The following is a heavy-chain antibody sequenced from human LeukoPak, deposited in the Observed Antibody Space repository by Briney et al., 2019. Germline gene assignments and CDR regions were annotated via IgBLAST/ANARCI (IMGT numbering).Heavy chain of an antibody. Sequence: SQTLSLTCTVSGGSFSSGAYYWRWIRQHPGKGLEWIGYIYYTGTTYYHPSLKSRVTISVDTSKNQFSLKLSSVTAADTAVYHCARLPYCSGGSCYPGSDAFDIWGQGTMVTVSS. CDR3: ARLPYCSGGSCYPGSDAFDI. D-gene: IGHD2-15*01. CDR2: IYYTGTT. J-gene: IGHJ3*02. V-gene: IGHV4-31*02. CDR1: GGSFSSGAYY.